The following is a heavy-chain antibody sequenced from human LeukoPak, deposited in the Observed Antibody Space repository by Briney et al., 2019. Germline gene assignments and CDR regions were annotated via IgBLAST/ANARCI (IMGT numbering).Heavy chain of an antibody. Sequence: PGGSLRLYCAASGFTFSSYEINWVRQAPGKGLEWVSYISSGGNYGYYADSVKGRFTISRDNARNSLYLQMNSLRAEDTAVYYCARGRNAYTFDNWGQGTLVTVSS. V-gene: IGHV3-48*03. CDR3: ARGRNAYTFDN. CDR2: ISSGGNYG. J-gene: IGHJ4*02. CDR1: GFTFSSYE. D-gene: IGHD5-24*01.